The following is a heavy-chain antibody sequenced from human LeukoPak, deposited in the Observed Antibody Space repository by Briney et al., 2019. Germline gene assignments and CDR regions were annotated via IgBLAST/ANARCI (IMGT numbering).Heavy chain of an antibody. D-gene: IGHD3-10*01. CDR2: MNPNSGNT. Sequence: ASVKVSCKASGYTFTSYDINWVRQATGQGLEWMGWMNPNSGNTGYAQKFQGRVTITRNTSIGTAYMELSSLRSEDTAVYYCAREPRMVRGHDYNYMDVWGKGTTVTVSS. CDR1: GYTFTSYD. CDR3: AREPRMVRGHDYNYMDV. J-gene: IGHJ6*03. V-gene: IGHV1-8*03.